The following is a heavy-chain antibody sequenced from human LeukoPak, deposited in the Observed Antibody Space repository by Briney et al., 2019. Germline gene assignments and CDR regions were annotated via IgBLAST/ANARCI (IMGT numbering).Heavy chain of an antibody. J-gene: IGHJ4*02. CDR1: GYTFSDYA. CDR2: IDAGNGDT. V-gene: IGHV1-3*01. D-gene: IGHD2-2*01. CDR3: ARGSTSDWPLDH. Sequence: RWASVKVSCKASGYTFSDYAMHWVRQAPGQRLEWMGWIDAGNGDTRYSQKFQGRVTITRDTSASTAYIELRSLRSEDTAMYYCARGSTSDWPLDHWGQETLVTISS.